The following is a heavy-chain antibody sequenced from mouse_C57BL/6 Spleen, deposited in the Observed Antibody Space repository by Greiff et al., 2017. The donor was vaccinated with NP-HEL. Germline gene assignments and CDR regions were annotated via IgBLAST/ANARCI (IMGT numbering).Heavy chain of an antibody. Sequence: QVQLQQPGAELVKPGASVKLSCKASGYTFTSYWMHWVKQRPGQGLKWIGRIDPNSGGTKYNEKFKSKATLTVDKPSSTAYMQLSSLTSEDSAVYYCARDYDEYYAMDYWGQGTSVTVSS. V-gene: IGHV1-72*01. D-gene: IGHD2-4*01. CDR2: IDPNSGGT. CDR1: GYTFTSYW. CDR3: ARDYDEYYAMDY. J-gene: IGHJ4*01.